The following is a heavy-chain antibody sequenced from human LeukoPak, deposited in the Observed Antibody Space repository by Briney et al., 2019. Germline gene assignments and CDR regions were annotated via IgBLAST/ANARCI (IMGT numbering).Heavy chain of an antibody. CDR2: ISADSNRA. V-gene: IGHV3-23*01. J-gene: IGHJ5*01. CDR1: GIAFSSNA. CDR3: ARINPSVSALIRTPPDS. Sequence: GGSLRLSCVASGIAFSSNAMTWVRQAPGKGLEWVSAISADSNRADYADSVKGRFTISRDNSKNTLYLQVDSLRVEDTAVYYCARINPSVSALIRTPPDSWGQGTLVTVSS. D-gene: IGHD3-10*01.